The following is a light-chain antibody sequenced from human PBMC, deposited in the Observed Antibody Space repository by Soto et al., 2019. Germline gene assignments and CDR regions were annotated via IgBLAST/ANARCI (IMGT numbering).Light chain of an antibody. V-gene: IGKV3-20*01. CDR2: VAS. CDR1: QSVSSSY. Sequence: ENGLTQSPGTLSLSPGERATLSCRASQSVSSSYLAWYQQKPGQAPRLLIYVASTRATGIPDRFSGSGSGTDCTLTISRLEPEDFAVYYCQQYGSSPFTFGQGTNLEIK. J-gene: IGKJ2*01. CDR3: QQYGSSPFT.